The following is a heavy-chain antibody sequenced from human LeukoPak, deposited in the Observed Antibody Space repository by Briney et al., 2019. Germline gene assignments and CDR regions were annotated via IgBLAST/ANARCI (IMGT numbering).Heavy chain of an antibody. Sequence: PGGSLRLSCAASGFSFSSFSMNWVRQAPGKGLEWVSSISSSTTFIDYADSVKGRFTISRDNAKDSLYLQMNSLRAEDTAVYYCARGEPGFGSLPTVLDNWGQGALVTVSS. CDR3: ARGEPGFGSLPTVLDN. V-gene: IGHV3-21*01. D-gene: IGHD2-15*01. J-gene: IGHJ4*02. CDR1: GFSFSSFS. CDR2: ISSSTTFI.